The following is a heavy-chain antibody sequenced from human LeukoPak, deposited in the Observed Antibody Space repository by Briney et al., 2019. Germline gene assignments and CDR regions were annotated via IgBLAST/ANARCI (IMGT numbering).Heavy chain of an antibody. CDR3: ARDAHTRAFDI. CDR1: GYTFTSYY. J-gene: IGHJ3*02. D-gene: IGHD1-26*01. V-gene: IGHV1-46*01. Sequence: ASVKVSCKASGYTFTSYYVHWVRQAPGQGLEWMGVIKPSDGFTSYAQKFQGRLTVTRDMSTSTVYMELSSLRSEDTAVYYCARDAHTRAFDIWGQGTVVTVSS. CDR2: IKPSDGFT.